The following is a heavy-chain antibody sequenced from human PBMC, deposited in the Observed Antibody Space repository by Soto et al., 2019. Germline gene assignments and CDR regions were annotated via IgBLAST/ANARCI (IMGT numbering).Heavy chain of an antibody. CDR1: GFTFSGFD. J-gene: IGHJ4*02. CDR3: AKSQEIGTHFFDS. CDR2: IGTAGDT. D-gene: IGHD6-13*01. Sequence: GGSLRLSCEASGFTFSGFDMHWVRQPTGKGLEWVSSIGTAGDTYYAVSVKGRFTISRDNAKNSLSLQMNSLRAGDMAVYFCAKSQEIGTHFFDSCGQGTQVTVSS. V-gene: IGHV3-13*01.